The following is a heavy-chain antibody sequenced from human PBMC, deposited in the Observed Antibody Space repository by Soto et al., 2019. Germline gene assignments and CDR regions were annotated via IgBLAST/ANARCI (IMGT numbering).Heavy chain of an antibody. CDR1: GGTFSSYA. J-gene: IGHJ5*02. CDR3: AGDPVPRHSITMIVVVKGWFDP. CDR2: IIPIFGTA. Sequence: QVQLVQSGAEVKKPGSSVKVSCKASGGTFSSYAISWVRQAPGQGLEWMGGIIPIFGTANYAQKFQGRVTITADESTSTAYMELSSLRSEDTAVYYCAGDPVPRHSITMIVVVKGWFDPWGHGTLVTVSS. V-gene: IGHV1-69*01. D-gene: IGHD3-22*01.